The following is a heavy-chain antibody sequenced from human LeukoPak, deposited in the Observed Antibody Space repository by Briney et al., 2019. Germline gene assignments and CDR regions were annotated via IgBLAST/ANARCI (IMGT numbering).Heavy chain of an antibody. D-gene: IGHD2-2*01. CDR1: GFTFDDYT. CDR2: ISWNSGSI. CDR3: AKTLSSTSLNYYFDY. J-gene: IGHJ4*02. V-gene: IGHV3-9*01. Sequence: GGSLRLSCAASGFTFDDYTMHWVRQAPGKGLEWVSGISWNSGSIGYADSVKGRFTISRDNAKNSLYLQMNSLRAEDTALYYCAKTLSSTSLNYYFDYWGQGTLVTVSS.